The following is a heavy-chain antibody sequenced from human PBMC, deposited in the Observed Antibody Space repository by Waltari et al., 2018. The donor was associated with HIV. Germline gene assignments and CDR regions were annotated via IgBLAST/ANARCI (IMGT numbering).Heavy chain of an antibody. CDR1: GYSIESGYY. CDR2: SLHSGNT. J-gene: IGHJ4*02. Sequence: QVQLQESGPGLVKPSETLSLTCSVSGYSIESGYYWGWIRKPPGKALEWIGSSLHSGNTYSNPSLKSLLTISLDTAKNQVTRKLSSVAAADTAVYYCASGSRRGHSHGIDYWGQGTLVTVSS. CDR3: ASGSRRGHSHGIDY. D-gene: IGHD5-18*01. V-gene: IGHV4-38-2*01.